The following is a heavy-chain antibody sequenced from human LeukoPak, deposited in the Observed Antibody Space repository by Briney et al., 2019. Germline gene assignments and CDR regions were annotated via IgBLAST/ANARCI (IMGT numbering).Heavy chain of an antibody. CDR3: AKGMDYTWFDP. CDR2: INGDGTGT. V-gene: IGHV3-74*01. Sequence: QPGGSLRLSCAASGFTFSSYWMHWVRQAPEKGLVWVSRINGDGTGTSYADSVKGRFTVSRDNAKNTLYLQMSSLRAEDTAVYYCAKGMDYTWFDPWGQGTLVTVSS. CDR1: GFTFSSYW. J-gene: IGHJ5*02. D-gene: IGHD3/OR15-3a*01.